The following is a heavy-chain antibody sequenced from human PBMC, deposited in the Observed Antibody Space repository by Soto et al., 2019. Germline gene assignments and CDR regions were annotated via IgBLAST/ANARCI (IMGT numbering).Heavy chain of an antibody. CDR3: ARSCSSTSCYWFDT. V-gene: IGHV4-34*01. Sequence: SQTLSLTCSLYRGPFSGYYWSRTRQPPEKRLQWFGESNHSGSTNYNPSLKSRVTISVDTSKNQFSLKVSSVPAAATAVYYCARSCSSTSCYWFDTWGKGRLVTVSS. CDR1: RGPFSGYY. J-gene: IGHJ5*02. D-gene: IGHD2-2*01. CDR2: SNHSGST.